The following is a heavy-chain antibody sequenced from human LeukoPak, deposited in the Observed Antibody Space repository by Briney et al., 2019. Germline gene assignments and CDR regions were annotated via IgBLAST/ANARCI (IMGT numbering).Heavy chain of an antibody. D-gene: IGHD6-13*01. CDR1: GYTFTSYH. V-gene: IGHV1-46*01. CDR3: AKLAAAGTAHYYFDY. J-gene: IGHJ4*02. Sequence: GASVKVSCKASGYTFTSYHMHWVRQAPGQGLEIMGIINPSGGSTTYAQKFQGRVTMTRDTSTSTVYMELSSLRSEDTAVYYYAKLAAAGTAHYYFDYWGQGTLVTVSS. CDR2: INPSGGST.